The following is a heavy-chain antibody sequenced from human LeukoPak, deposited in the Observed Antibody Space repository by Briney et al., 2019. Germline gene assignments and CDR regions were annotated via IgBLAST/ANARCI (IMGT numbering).Heavy chain of an antibody. Sequence: ASVKVSCKASGYTFTGYYMHWVRQAPGQGLEWMGWINPNSGGTNYAQKFQGRVTMTRDTSISTAYMELSRLRSGDTAVYYCARVEALYHLPTHWGQGTLVTVSS. V-gene: IGHV1-2*02. CDR3: ARVEALYHLPTH. CDR1: GYTFTGYY. D-gene: IGHD6-6*01. CDR2: INPNSGGT. J-gene: IGHJ4*02.